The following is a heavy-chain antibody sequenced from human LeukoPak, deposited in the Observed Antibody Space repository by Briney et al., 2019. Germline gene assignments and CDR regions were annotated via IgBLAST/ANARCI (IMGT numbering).Heavy chain of an antibody. J-gene: IGHJ6*02. V-gene: IGHV1-18*01. CDR3: AREGEYYYDSSGYLYYYYNGMDV. D-gene: IGHD3-22*01. CDR1: GYTFTSYG. CDR2: ISAYNGNT. Sequence: ASVKVSCKASGYTFTSYGVSWVRQAPGQGPEWTGWISAYNGNTNYAQKFQGRVSLTTDTSTSTAYVELRSLRSDDTAVYYCAREGEYYYDSSGYLYYYYNGMDVWGQGTTITVSS.